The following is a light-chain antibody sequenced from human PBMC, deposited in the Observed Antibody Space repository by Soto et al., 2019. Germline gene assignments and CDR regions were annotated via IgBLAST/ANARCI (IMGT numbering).Light chain of an antibody. V-gene: IGKV3-20*01. CDR3: HQYGTLPYA. CDR2: TAS. J-gene: IGKJ2*01. Sequence: EIVLTQSPGTLSLSPGERASLSCRASQSVSSNYLAWFQQKPGQAPRLLISTASSRATGIPDRFSGSGSGTDFTLTITRLEPEDFAVYYCHQYGTLPYAFGQGTKLQIK. CDR1: QSVSSNY.